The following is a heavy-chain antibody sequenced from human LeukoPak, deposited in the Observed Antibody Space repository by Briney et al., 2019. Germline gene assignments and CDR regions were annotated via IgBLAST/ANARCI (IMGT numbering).Heavy chain of an antibody. V-gene: IGHV3-23*01. CDR3: AKDQGYYGSGSPFDY. CDR2: ISGSGGST. CDR1: GFTFSSYA. Sequence: GGSLRLSCAAFGFTFSSYAMSWVRQAPGKGLEWVSAISGSGGSTYSADSVKGRFTISRDNSKNTLYLQMNSLRAEDTAVYYCAKDQGYYGSGSPFDYWGQGTLVTVSS. D-gene: IGHD3-10*01. J-gene: IGHJ4*02.